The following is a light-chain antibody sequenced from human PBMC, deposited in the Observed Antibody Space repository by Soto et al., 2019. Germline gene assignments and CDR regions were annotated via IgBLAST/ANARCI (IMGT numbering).Light chain of an antibody. CDR1: QSVSSSY. J-gene: IGKJ4*01. CDR3: QQYGSSLT. Sequence: EIVLTQSPGTLSLSPGERATLSCRASQSVSSSYLAWYQQKPGQAPRLLIYGASSRATGIPDRFSGSGSGTDFTLTISRLEPEDFAVYYCQQYGSSLTCGGGTRWIS. CDR2: GAS. V-gene: IGKV3-20*01.